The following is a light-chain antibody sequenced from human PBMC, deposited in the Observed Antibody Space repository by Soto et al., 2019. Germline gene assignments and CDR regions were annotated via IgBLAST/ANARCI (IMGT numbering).Light chain of an antibody. J-gene: IGKJ4*01. Sequence: ELVLTQSPGTLSLSPGERATLSCRASQSVSSNYLAWYQQKPGQAPRLLIYDASSRATGIPDRISGSGCGTDFTLAISRLEPEDLVVYYCQQDGISPLTFGGGTKVEIK. CDR3: QQDGISPLT. V-gene: IGKV3-20*01. CDR1: QSVSSNY. CDR2: DAS.